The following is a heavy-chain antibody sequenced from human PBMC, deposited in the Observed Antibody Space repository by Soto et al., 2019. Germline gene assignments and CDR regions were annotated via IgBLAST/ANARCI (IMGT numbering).Heavy chain of an antibody. CDR1: GGSISSSSYY. V-gene: IGHV4-39*01. J-gene: IGHJ3*02. CDR2: IYYSGST. D-gene: IGHD3-9*01. Sequence: SETLSLTCTVSGGSISSSSYYWGWIRQPPGKGLEWIGSIYYSGSTYYNPSLKSRVTISVDTSKNQFSLKLSSVTAADTAVYYCASLYDILTGYYWVDAFDIWGQGTMVTVSS. CDR3: ASLYDILTGYYWVDAFDI.